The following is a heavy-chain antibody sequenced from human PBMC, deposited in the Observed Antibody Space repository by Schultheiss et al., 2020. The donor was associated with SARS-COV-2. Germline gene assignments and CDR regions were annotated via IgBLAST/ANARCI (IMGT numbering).Heavy chain of an antibody. CDR3: AIVATEFDP. CDR1: GGSFSGYY. CDR2: INHSGST. Sequence: SETLSLTCAVYGGSFSGYYWSWIRQPPGKGLEWIGEINHSGSTNYNPSLKSRVTISVDTSKNQFSLKLSSVTAADTAVYYCAIVATEFDPWGQGTLVTVSS. J-gene: IGHJ5*02. V-gene: IGHV4-34*01.